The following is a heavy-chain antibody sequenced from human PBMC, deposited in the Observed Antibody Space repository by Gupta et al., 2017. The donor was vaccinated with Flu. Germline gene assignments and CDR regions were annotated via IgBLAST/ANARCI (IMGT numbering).Heavy chain of an antibody. J-gene: IGHJ6*03. CDR1: GYTFTNYY. Sequence: QVQLVQSGTEVTEPGAAVRVSCKTSGYTFTNYYITWVRQAPGQGLEWMGRINPGTGVTNYAQRFQGRITMTRDTSINTGYMEVSRLRSDDTAVYYCARDFIVVIPADYYYYMDVWGKGTTVTVSS. V-gene: IGHV1-2*06. D-gene: IGHD3-22*01. CDR2: INPGTGVT. CDR3: ARDFIVVIPADYYYYMDV.